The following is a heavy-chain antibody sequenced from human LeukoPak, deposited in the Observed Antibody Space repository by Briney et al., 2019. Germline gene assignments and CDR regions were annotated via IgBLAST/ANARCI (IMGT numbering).Heavy chain of an antibody. CDR1: GGSISSYY. CDR3: ARGYYDFWSGYYYFDY. V-gene: IGHV4-59*01. J-gene: IGHJ4*02. D-gene: IGHD3-3*01. Sequence: PSETLSLTCTVSGGSISSYYWSWIRQPPGKGLEWIGYIYYSGSTNYNPSLKSRVTISVDTSKNQFSLKLSSVTAADTAVYYCARGYYDFWSGYYYFDYWGQGTLVTVSS. CDR2: IYYSGST.